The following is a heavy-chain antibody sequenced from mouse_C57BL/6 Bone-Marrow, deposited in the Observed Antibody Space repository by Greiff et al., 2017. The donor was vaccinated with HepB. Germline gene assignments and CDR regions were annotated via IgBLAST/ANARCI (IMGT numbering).Heavy chain of an antibody. CDR2: IRNKANGYTT. CDR3: ARYIPPTVVYWYFDV. D-gene: IGHD1-1*01. CDR1: GFTFTDYY. J-gene: IGHJ1*03. Sequence: EVKLMESGGGLVQPGGSLSLSCAASGFTFTDYYMSWVRQPPGKALEWLGFIRNKANGYTTEYSASVKGRFTIARDKSQSILYLQMIALRAEDSATYYCARYIPPTVVYWYFDVWGTGTTVTVSS. V-gene: IGHV7-3*01.